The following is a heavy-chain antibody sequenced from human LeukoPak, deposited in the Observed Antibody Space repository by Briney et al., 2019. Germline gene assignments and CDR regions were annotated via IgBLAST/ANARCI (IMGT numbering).Heavy chain of an antibody. D-gene: IGHD4-17*01. CDR1: GGTFSSYA. V-gene: IGHV1-69*04. J-gene: IGHJ4*02. CDR2: IIPILGIA. CDR3: AADLTVTNLYFDY. Sequence: GASVKVSCKASGGTFSSYAISWVRQAPGQGLEWMGRIIPILGIANYAQKFQGRVTITADKSTSTAYMELSSLRSEDTAVYYCAADLTVTNLYFDYWGQGTLVTVSS.